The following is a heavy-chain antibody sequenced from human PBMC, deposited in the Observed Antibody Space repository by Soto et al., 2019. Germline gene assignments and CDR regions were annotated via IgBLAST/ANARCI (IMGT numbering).Heavy chain of an antibody. Sequence: SETLSLTCAVSGGSITSNIWWSWVPQPPGKGLEWIGEIYHSGSTNYNPSLKSRVTISVDKSKNQFSLKLSSVTAADTAVYYCARDPGGIMITFGGASAFDIWGQGTMVT. CDR2: IYHSGST. J-gene: IGHJ3*02. CDR3: ARDPGGIMITFGGASAFDI. CDR1: GGSITSNIW. D-gene: IGHD3-16*01. V-gene: IGHV4-4*02.